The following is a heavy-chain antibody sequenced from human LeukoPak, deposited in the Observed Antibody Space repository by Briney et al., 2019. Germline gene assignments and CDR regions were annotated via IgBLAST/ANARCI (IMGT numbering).Heavy chain of an antibody. Sequence: GGSLRLSCAASGFTFSDYYMSWIRQAPGKGLEWVSYISSSGSTIYYADSVKGRFTISRDNAKNSLYLQMNSLRAEDTAVYYCARSSLKTYSLFDYWGQGTLVTVSS. CDR1: GFTFSDYY. CDR3: ARSSLKTYSLFDY. V-gene: IGHV3-11*04. D-gene: IGHD2-21*01. J-gene: IGHJ4*02. CDR2: ISSSGSTI.